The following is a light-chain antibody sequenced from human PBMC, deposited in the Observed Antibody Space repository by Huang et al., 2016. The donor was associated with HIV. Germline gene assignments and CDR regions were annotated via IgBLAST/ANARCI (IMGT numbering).Light chain of an antibody. CDR2: GAS. Sequence: GDRVTITCRASQTISRYLNWYQQKLGEAPKVLIYGASSLQSGVPSRFNGSGSGTDITLTISSLQPEDFATYYCQQSYSTLPFTFGPGTKVDLK. CDR3: QQSYSTLPFT. CDR1: QTISRY. J-gene: IGKJ3*01. V-gene: IGKV1-39*01.